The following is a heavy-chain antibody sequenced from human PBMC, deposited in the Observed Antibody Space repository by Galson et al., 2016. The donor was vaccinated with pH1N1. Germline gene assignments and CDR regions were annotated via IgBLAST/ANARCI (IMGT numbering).Heavy chain of an antibody. CDR3: AKDVKYYNVSGHYYVSDWYFDV. CDR1: GFTFDDYA. J-gene: IGHJ2*01. V-gene: IGHV3-9*01. D-gene: IGHD3-22*01. Sequence: SLRLSCAASGFTFDDYAMHWVRQAPGKGLEWVSGISWNSGSIGYADSVKGRFTISRDNAKNSLYLQMNSLRAEDTALYYCAKDVKYYNVSGHYYVSDWYFDVWGRGTLVTVSS. CDR2: ISWNSGSI.